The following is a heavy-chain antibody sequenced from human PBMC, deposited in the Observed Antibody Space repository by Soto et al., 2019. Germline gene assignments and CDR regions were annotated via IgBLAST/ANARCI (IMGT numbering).Heavy chain of an antibody. CDR2: INHSGST. D-gene: IGHD1-1*01. Sequence: SETLSLSCAVYGGSFSGYYWRWIRQPPGKGLEWIGEINHSGSTNYNPSLKSRVTISVDTSKNQFSLKLSSVTAADTAVYYCARDLPLWRKGPSWFDPWGQGTLVTVSS. J-gene: IGHJ5*02. CDR3: ARDLPLWRKGPSWFDP. V-gene: IGHV4-34*01. CDR1: GGSFSGYY.